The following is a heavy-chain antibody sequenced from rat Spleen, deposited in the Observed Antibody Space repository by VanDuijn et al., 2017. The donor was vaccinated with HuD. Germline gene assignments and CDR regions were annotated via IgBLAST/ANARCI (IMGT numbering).Heavy chain of an antibody. J-gene: IGHJ4*01. V-gene: IGHV5-25*01. D-gene: IGHD1-9*01. Sequence: EVQLVESDGGLVQPGRSLKLSCAASGFTFSDYYMAWVRHAPTKGLEWVASISSGGGCTYYPDSVKGRFTISRDNAKSTLYLQMDSLRSEDTASYYCARQGYYGYTLYYYVMDAWGQGASVTVSS. CDR3: ARQGYYGYTLYYYVMDA. CDR2: ISSGGGCT. CDR1: GFTFSDYY.